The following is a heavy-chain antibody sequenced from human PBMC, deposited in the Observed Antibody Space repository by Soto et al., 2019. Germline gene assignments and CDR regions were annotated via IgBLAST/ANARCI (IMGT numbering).Heavy chain of an antibody. CDR2: ISGSGGNT. J-gene: IGHJ4*02. V-gene: IGHV3-23*01. CDR3: AKDPRDCSSTSCYDY. CDR1: GFTFSSYA. Sequence: EVQLLESGGGLVQPGGSLRLSCAASGFTFSSYAMSWVRQAPGKGLEWCSAISGSGGNTYYADSVKGRFTISRDKSKNTLYLQMNSLRAEDTALYYCAKDPRDCSSTSCYDYWGQGTLVTVSS. D-gene: IGHD2-2*01.